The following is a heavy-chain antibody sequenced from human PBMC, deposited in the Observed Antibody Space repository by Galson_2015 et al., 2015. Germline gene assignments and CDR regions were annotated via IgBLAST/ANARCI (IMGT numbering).Heavy chain of an antibody. V-gene: IGHV3-33*01. CDR3: ARKGMFYYYYYMDA. CDR1: GFTFSSYG. J-gene: IGHJ6*03. D-gene: IGHD3-10*02. CDR2: IWNDGGSK. Sequence: SLRLSCAASGFTFSSYGMHWVRQAPGKGLEWVSLIWNDGGSKYYADSVKGRFTISRDNSKNTLYLQMNSLRAEDTAVYYCARKGMFYYYYYMDAWGKGTTVTVSS.